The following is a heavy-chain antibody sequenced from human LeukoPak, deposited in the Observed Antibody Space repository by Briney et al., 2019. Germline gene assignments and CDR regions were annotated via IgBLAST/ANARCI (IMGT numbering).Heavy chain of an antibody. CDR1: GFTVSSNY. V-gene: IGHV3-66*03. CDR3: ARDRRPTVTTEGLYY. J-gene: IGHJ4*02. CDR2: IFISGST. Sequence: PGGSLRLSCAASGFTVSSNYMNWVRQAPGKGLEWVSVIFISGSTYYADSVKGRFTISRDNSKNTLYLQMNSLRAEDTAVYYCARDRRPTVTTEGLYYWGQGTLVTVSS. D-gene: IGHD4-17*01.